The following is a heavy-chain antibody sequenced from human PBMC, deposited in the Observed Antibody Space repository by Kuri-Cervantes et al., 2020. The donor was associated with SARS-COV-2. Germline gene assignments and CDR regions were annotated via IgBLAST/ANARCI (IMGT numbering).Heavy chain of an antibody. J-gene: IGHJ4*02. D-gene: IGHD3-22*01. CDR3: ARDPNYDSSGYYGLTFDY. CDR2: ISGSGGST. Sequence: GESLKSSCAASGFTFSSYAMSWVRQAPGKGLEWVSAISGSGGSTYYADSVKGRFTISRDNSKNTLYLQMNSLRAEDTAVYYCARDPNYDSSGYYGLTFDYWGQGTLVTVSS. V-gene: IGHV3-23*01. CDR1: GFTFSSYA.